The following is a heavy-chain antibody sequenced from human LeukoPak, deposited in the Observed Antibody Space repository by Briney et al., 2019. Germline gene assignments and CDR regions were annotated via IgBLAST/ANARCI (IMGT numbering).Heavy chain of an antibody. D-gene: IGHD6-6*01. CDR1: GFTFSNYA. J-gene: IGHJ4*02. CDR3: ARDGQRARGYFDY. Sequence: PGGSLRLSCAASGFTFSNYAMHWVGRAPGKGLEWVAVIWYDGSSTYYADSVKGRFTLSRDNSKNTLYLQMDSLRAEDTAVYYCARDGQRARGYFDYWGQGTLVTVSS. CDR2: IWYDGSST. V-gene: IGHV3-33*01.